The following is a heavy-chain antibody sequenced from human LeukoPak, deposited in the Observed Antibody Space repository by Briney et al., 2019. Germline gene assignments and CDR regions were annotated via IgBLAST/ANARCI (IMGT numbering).Heavy chain of an antibody. Sequence: ASVKVSCKASGYTSTSYGISWVRQAPGQGLEWMGWISAYNGNTNYAQKLQGRVTMTTDTSTSTAYMELRSLRSDDTAVYYCARVDSSSWYGGEDYWGQGTLVTVSS. J-gene: IGHJ4*02. CDR1: GYTSTSYG. CDR3: ARVDSSSWYGGEDY. V-gene: IGHV1-18*01. D-gene: IGHD6-13*01. CDR2: ISAYNGNT.